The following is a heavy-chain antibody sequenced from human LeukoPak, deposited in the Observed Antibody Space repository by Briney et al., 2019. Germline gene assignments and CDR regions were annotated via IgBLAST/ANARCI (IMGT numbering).Heavy chain of an antibody. J-gene: IGHJ5*02. Sequence: SETLSLTCSVSGASVSSDDYYWSWIRQPPGKGLEWIGYIYYSGSTNYNPSLKSRVTISVDTSKNQFSLKLSSVTAADTAVYYCARGGPPLNWFDPWGQGTLVTVSS. D-gene: IGHD3-16*01. V-gene: IGHV4-61*08. CDR1: GASVSSDDYY. CDR3: ARGGPPLNWFDP. CDR2: IYYSGST.